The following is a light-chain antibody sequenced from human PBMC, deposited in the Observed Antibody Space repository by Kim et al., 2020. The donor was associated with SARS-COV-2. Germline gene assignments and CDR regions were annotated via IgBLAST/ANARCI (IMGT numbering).Light chain of an antibody. V-gene: IGKV1-33*01. CDR2: DAS. Sequence: DIQMTQSPSSLSASVGDRVTITCQASQDISNYLNWYQQKPGKAPKLLIYDASNLETGVPSRFSVSGSGTDFTFTISSLQPEDIATYYCQQYDNLPITLGQGTRLEIK. J-gene: IGKJ5*01. CDR3: QQYDNLPIT. CDR1: QDISNY.